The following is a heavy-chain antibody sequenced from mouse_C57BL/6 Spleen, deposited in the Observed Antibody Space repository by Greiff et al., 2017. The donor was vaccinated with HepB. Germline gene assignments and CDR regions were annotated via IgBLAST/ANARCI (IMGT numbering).Heavy chain of an antibody. V-gene: IGHV5-17*01. CDR1: GFTFSDYG. CDR2: ISSGSSTI. J-gene: IGHJ4*01. Sequence: EVQLVESGGGLVKPGGSLKLSCAASGFTFSDYGMHWVRQAPEKGLEWVAYISSGSSTIYYADTVKGRFTISRDNAKNTLFLQMTSLRSEDTAMYYCARPLYYDYDGAYAMDYWGQGTSVTVSS. D-gene: IGHD2-4*01. CDR3: ARPLYYDYDGAYAMDY.